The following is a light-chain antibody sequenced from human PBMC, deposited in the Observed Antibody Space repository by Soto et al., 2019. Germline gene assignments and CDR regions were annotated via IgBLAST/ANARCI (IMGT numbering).Light chain of an antibody. CDR3: AAWDDSLNAYVV. J-gene: IGLJ2*01. CDR2: SNN. V-gene: IGLV1-44*01. CDR1: SSNIGSNT. Sequence: QSLLTQPPSASGTPGQRVTISCSGSSSNIGSNTVNWYQQLPGTAPKLLIYSNNQRPSGVPDRFSGSKSGTSASLAISGLQSEDEADYYCAAWDDSLNAYVVFGGGTKVTVL.